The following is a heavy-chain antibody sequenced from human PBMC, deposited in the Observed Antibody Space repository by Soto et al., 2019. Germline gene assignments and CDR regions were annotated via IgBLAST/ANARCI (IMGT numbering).Heavy chain of an antibody. CDR1: GFIFSMYS. J-gene: IGHJ6*02. D-gene: IGHD2-21*02. Sequence: PXESLRLSCEVSGFIFSMYSMSWVRQTPGKGLEWVAKIPQDGVDGHYADAVKGRFTISRDNGKNSLYLQMNNLRAEDTAVYYCARDHLILPAHDFFYGSDVWGRGATVTVSS. V-gene: IGHV3-7*03. CDR2: IPQDGVDG. CDR3: ARDHLILPAHDFFYGSDV.